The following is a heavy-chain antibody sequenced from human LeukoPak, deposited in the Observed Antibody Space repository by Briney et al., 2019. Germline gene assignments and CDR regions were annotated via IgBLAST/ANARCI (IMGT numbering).Heavy chain of an antibody. D-gene: IGHD2-2*02. CDR2: MNPNSGNT. CDR3: ARSGVPAAIQVGYYYYYMDV. Sequence: ASVKVSCKVSGYTFTSYDINWVRQATGQGLEWMGWMNPNSGNTGYAQKFQGRVTITRNTSISTAYMELSSLRSEDTAVYYCARSGVPAAIQVGYYYYYMDVWGKGTTVTVSS. CDR1: GYTFTSYD. J-gene: IGHJ6*03. V-gene: IGHV1-8*03.